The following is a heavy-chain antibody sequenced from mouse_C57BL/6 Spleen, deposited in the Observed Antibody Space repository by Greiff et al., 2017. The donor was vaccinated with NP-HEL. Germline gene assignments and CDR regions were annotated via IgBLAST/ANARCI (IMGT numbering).Heavy chain of an antibody. Sequence: QVQLQQPGAELVKPGASVKLSCKASGYTFTSYWMHWVKQRPGQGLEWIGMIHPNSGSTNYNEKFKSKATLTVDKSSSTAYMQLSSLTSEDSAVYYCARGENYYGSSPWFAYWGQGTLVTVSA. D-gene: IGHD1-1*01. CDR1: GYTFTSYW. J-gene: IGHJ3*01. CDR2: IHPNSGST. CDR3: ARGENYYGSSPWFAY. V-gene: IGHV1-64*01.